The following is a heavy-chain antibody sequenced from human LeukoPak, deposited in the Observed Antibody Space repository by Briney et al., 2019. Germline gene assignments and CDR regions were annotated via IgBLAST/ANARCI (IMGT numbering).Heavy chain of an antibody. Sequence: SETLSLTCTVSGGSISSSSYYWGWIRQPPGKGLEWIGSIYYSGSTYYNPSLKSRVTMSVDTSKNQFSLRLSSVTAADTAVYYCARYLVRGVYYGMDVWGQGTTITVSS. V-gene: IGHV4-39*07. CDR2: IYYSGST. D-gene: IGHD3-10*01. CDR3: ARYLVRGVYYGMDV. J-gene: IGHJ6*02. CDR1: GGSISSSSYY.